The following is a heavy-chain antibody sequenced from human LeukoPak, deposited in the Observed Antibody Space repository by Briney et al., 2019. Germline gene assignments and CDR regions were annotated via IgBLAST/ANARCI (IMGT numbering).Heavy chain of an antibody. CDR3: ARAPEFSSGWLLDC. V-gene: IGHV4-4*07. CDR2: IHGSGST. J-gene: IGHJ4*02. D-gene: IGHD6-19*01. Sequence: NTSETLSLTCTVSGGSISTYYWSWIRQPAGKGLEWIGRIHGSGSTNYKPSLVSRVTMSVDTSKNQFSLKVTSVTAADTGVYYCARAPEFSSGWLLDCWGQGSLVTVSS. CDR1: GGSISTYY.